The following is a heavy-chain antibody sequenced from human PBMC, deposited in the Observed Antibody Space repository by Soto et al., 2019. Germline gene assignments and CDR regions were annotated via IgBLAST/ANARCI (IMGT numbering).Heavy chain of an antibody. CDR1: GGSISSSNW. D-gene: IGHD3-9*01. CDR3: ASYNNYDMGGSFDY. Sequence: NPSETLSLTCAVSGGSISSSNWWSWVRQPPGKGLEWIGEISHRGSTNYNPSLKSRVTISVDKSKNQFSLKLSSVTAADTAVYYCASYNNYDMGGSFDYWGQGALVTVSS. J-gene: IGHJ4*02. V-gene: IGHV4-4*02. CDR2: ISHRGST.